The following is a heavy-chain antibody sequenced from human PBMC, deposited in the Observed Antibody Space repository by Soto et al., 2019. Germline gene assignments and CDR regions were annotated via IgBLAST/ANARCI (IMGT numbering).Heavy chain of an antibody. J-gene: IGHJ4*02. CDR2: INTDGGEK. D-gene: IGHD1-26*01. CDR1: GFTFSDYW. CDR3: ARDIGSQHLDY. Sequence: EVQLVESGGGLVQPGGSLRLSCAASGFTFSDYWLVWVRKAPGRGLEWVANINTDGGEKYYVDAVKGRFTVSRDNAKNSLFLQMSSLRAEDTAMYYCARDIGSQHLDYWGRGTLVTVSP. V-gene: IGHV3-7*01.